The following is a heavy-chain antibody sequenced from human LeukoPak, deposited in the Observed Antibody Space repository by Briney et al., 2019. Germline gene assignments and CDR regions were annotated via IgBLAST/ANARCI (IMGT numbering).Heavy chain of an antibody. CDR3: ASAVGAYHRPFDY. D-gene: IGHD1-26*01. J-gene: IGHJ4*02. CDR2: IYYSGST. CDR1: GGSISSYY. Sequence: PSETLSLTCTVSGGSISSYYWSWIRQPPGKGLEWIGYIYYSGSTNYNPSLKSRVTISVDTSKNQFSLKLSSVTAADTAVYYCASAVGAYHRPFDYWGQGTLVTVSS. V-gene: IGHV4-59*08.